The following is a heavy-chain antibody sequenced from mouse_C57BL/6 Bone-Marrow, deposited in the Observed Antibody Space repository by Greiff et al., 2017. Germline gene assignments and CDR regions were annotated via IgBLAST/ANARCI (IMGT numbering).Heavy chain of an antibody. J-gene: IGHJ4*01. CDR2: IDPENGDT. D-gene: IGHD1-1*01. CDR1: GFNIKDDY. Sequence: EVQLQESGAELVRPGASVKLSCTASGFNIKDDYMHWVKQRPEQGLEWIGWIDPENGDTEYASNFQGKATITADTSSNTAYLQLSSLTSDDTAVYYCTRTVVAHYYAMDYWGQGTSVTVSS. CDR3: TRTVVAHYYAMDY. V-gene: IGHV14-4*01.